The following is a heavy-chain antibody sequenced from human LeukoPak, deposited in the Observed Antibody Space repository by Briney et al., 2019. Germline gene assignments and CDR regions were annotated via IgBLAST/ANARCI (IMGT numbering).Heavy chain of an antibody. J-gene: IGHJ4*02. D-gene: IGHD2-15*01. CDR1: PVTFGTSA. Sequence: GGSLRLSCVGSPVTFGTSAMSWVRQAPGKGLEWVSAVSAGGTNTYYADSVEGRFTISRDNSKDTLYLHMDSLRAEDTAQYFCARINCNGGTCYDYFDDWGQGTLVTVSS. V-gene: IGHV3-23*01. CDR3: ARINCNGGTCYDYFDD. CDR2: VSAGGTNT.